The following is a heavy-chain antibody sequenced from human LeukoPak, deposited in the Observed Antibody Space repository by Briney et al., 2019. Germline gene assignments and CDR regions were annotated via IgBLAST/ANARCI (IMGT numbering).Heavy chain of an antibody. CDR1: GGSISSSSYY. CDR2: IYYSGST. D-gene: IGHD6-13*01. Sequence: SETLSLTCTVSGGSISSSSYYWGWLRQPPGKGREWIGSIYYSGSTYYNPSLKSRVTISVDTSKNQFSLKLSSVTAADTAVYYCASQRDLYSSSRYVDYWGQGTLVTVSS. V-gene: IGHV4-39*01. CDR3: ASQRDLYSSSRYVDY. J-gene: IGHJ4*02.